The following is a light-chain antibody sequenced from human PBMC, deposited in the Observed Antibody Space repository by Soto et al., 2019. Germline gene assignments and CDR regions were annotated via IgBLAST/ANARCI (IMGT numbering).Light chain of an antibody. V-gene: IGKV1-16*02. CDR1: QDISNY. CDR3: QQYNTYPFT. J-gene: IGKJ3*01. CDR2: AAS. Sequence: DIQMTQSPSSLSASVGDRVTITCRASQDISNYLAWFQQKPGRPPKSLIYAASSLQSGVSSKFSGSGSGTDFTLTISSLQPEDFATYFCQQYNTYPFTFGPGTKVDIK.